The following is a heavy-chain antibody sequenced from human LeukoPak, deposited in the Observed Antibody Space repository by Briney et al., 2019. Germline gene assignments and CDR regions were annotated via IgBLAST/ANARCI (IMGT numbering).Heavy chain of an antibody. CDR2: INPNSGGT. J-gene: IGHJ5*02. CDR3: ARDLYCSGGSCYNWFDP. Sequence: GASVKVSCKASGYTFTGYYMHWVRQAPGQGLEWMGWINPNSGGTNYAQKFQGRVTMTRDTSISTAYMELSRLRSDDTAVYYCARDLYCSGGSCYNWFDPWGQGTLVTVSS. V-gene: IGHV1-2*02. CDR1: GYTFTGYY. D-gene: IGHD2-15*01.